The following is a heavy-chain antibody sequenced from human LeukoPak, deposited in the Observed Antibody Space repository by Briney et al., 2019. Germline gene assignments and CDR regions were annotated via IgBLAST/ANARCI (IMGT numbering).Heavy chain of an antibody. CDR1: GFTFNTYG. CDR2: IWYDGSNE. D-gene: IGHD1-26*01. CDR3: VRGSPLGATTNWLDP. J-gene: IGHJ5*02. Sequence: GGSLRLSCAASGFTFNTYGMHWVRQAPGKGLEWVAIIWYDGSNENYADSVKGRFTISRDNSKNTLYLQMNSLRAEDTAMYYCVRGSPLGATTNWLDPWGQGTLVTVSS. V-gene: IGHV3-33*01.